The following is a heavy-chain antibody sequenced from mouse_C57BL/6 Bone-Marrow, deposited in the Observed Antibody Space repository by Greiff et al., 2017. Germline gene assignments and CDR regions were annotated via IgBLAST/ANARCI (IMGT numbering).Heavy chain of an antibody. CDR3: ARRDSSGYPRSAMDY. V-gene: IGHV5-6*01. CDR2: ISSGGSYT. Sequence: EVHLVESGGDLVKPGGSLKLSCAASGFTFSSYGMSWVRQTPDKRLEWVATISSGGSYTYYPDSVKGRFTISRDNAKNTLYLQMSSLKSEDTAMYYCARRDSSGYPRSAMDYWGQGTSVTVSS. CDR1: GFTFSSYG. D-gene: IGHD3-2*02. J-gene: IGHJ4*01.